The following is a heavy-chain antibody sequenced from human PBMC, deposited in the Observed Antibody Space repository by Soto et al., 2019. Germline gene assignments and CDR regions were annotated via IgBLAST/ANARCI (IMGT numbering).Heavy chain of an antibody. CDR3: ASGDHYYDSSGYYYALGY. CDR1: GGTFSSYA. J-gene: IGHJ4*02. D-gene: IGHD3-22*01. V-gene: IGHV1-69*01. CDR2: IIPIFGTA. Sequence: QVQLVQSGAEVKKPGSSVKVSCKASGGTFSSYAISWVRQAPGQGLEWMGGIIPIFGTANYAQKFQGRVTITADESTSTAYMELSSLRSEDTAVYYCASGDHYYDSSGYYYALGYWGQGTLVTVSS.